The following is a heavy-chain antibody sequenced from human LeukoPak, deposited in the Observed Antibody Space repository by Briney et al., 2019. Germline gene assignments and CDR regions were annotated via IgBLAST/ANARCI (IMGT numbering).Heavy chain of an antibody. D-gene: IGHD4-17*01. Sequence: GGSLRLSCAASGFTFSSYAMNWVRQAPGKGLEWVAVISYDGSNKYYADSVKGRFTISRDNSKNTLYLQMNSLRAEDTAVYYCARTYGAPGYWGQGNLVTVSS. J-gene: IGHJ4*02. CDR1: GFTFSSYA. CDR3: ARTYGAPGY. CDR2: ISYDGSNK. V-gene: IGHV3-30-3*01.